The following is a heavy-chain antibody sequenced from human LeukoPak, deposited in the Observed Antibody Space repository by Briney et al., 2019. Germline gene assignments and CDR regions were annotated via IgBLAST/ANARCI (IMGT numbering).Heavy chain of an antibody. CDR2: IYPGDSDT. CDR1: GYTFAKYW. D-gene: IGHD2-2*01. J-gene: IGHJ4*02. Sequence: GESLKISCQASGYTFAKYWIGWVRQMPGKGLEWMGIIYPGDSDTRYGPSFQGQVTISVDKSISTAYLQWSSLKASDTAMYYCARHPPGYCSSTSCYDRGYYFDYWGQGTLVTVSS. V-gene: IGHV5-51*01. CDR3: ARHPPGYCSSTSCYDRGYYFDY.